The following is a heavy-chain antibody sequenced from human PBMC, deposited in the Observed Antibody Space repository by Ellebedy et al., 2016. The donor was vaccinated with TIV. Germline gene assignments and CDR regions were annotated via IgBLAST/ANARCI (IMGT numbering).Heavy chain of an antibody. J-gene: IGHJ4*02. CDR1: GFTFSSYW. V-gene: IGHV3-7*01. CDR3: ARVYDSIDY. CDR2: IKQDGSEK. Sequence: GESLKISCAASGFTFSSYWMSWVRQAPGKGLEWVANIKQDGSEKYYVDSEKGRFTISRDNAKNSLYLQMNSLRAEDTAVYYCARVYDSIDYWGQGTLVTVSS. D-gene: IGHD3-22*01.